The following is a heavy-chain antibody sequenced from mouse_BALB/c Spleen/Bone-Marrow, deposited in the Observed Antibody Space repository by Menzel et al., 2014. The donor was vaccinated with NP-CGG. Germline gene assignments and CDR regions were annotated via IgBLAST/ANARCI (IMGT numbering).Heavy chain of an antibody. D-gene: IGHD2-2*01. CDR3: ARIYYGYEFTY. V-gene: IGHV1S29*02. J-gene: IGHJ3*01. CDR2: IYPYNGVT. CDR1: GYTFXDYN. Sequence: EVQLQQLGPELLKPGASVKISCKASGYTFXDYNMHWVKQSHGKSLEWIGYIYPYNGVTAYNQKFKSKATLTVGNSSSTAYMEFRSLTSEDSAVYYCARIYYGYEFTYWGQGTLVTVSA.